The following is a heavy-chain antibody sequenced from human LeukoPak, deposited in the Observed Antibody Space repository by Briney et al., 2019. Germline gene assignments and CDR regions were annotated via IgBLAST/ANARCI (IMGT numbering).Heavy chain of an antibody. CDR3: AKSFGPVIAAAGTGAD. D-gene: IGHD6-13*01. CDR2: ISGSGSNT. Sequence: GGSLRLSCAAPGFTFTNYAMSWVRQAPGKGLEWVSVISGSGSNTYYADSVKGRFTISRDNSKNTLYLQMNSLRAEDTAVYYCAKSFGPVIAAAGTGADWGQGTLVTVSS. CDR1: GFTFTNYA. V-gene: IGHV3-23*01. J-gene: IGHJ4*02.